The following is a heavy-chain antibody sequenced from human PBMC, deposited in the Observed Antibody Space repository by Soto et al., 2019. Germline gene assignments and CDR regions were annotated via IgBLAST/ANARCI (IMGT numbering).Heavy chain of an antibody. CDR2: IIPLFGTA. V-gene: IGHV1-69*01. CDR1: GGTFSTYA. Sequence: QVQLEQSGGEVKQPGSSVRVSCKTSGGTFSTYAINWVRQAPGQGLEWMGAIIPLFGTADYSQKFQGRVTLTADESTSTAYMELSSLRFDDTAVSFCARPKGTYSSGYYYFDFWGQGTLVTASS. D-gene: IGHD6-19*01. J-gene: IGHJ4*02. CDR3: ARPKGTYSSGYYYFDF.